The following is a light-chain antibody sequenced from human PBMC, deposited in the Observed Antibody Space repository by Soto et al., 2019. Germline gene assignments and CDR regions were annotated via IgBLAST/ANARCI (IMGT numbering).Light chain of an antibody. CDR2: DVN. J-gene: IGLJ3*02. Sequence: QSALTQPASVSGSPGQSITISCTETSSDVGGYNYVSWYQQHPGKAPKLIIYDVNNRPSGVSNRFSGSKSGNTASLTISGLQAEDEADYYCSSYTSSSTWVFGGGTKLTVL. CDR3: SSYTSSSTWV. V-gene: IGLV2-14*03. CDR1: SSDVGGYNY.